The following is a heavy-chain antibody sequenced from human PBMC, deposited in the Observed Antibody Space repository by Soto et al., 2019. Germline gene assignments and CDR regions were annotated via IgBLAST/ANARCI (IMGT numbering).Heavy chain of an antibody. CDR2: ISAYNGNT. V-gene: IGHV1-18*01. CDR3: ARELGYCSSTSCFYYFDY. Sequence: AASVKVSCKASGYTFTSYGIGWVRQAPGQGLEWMGWISAYNGNTNYAQKLQGRVTMTTDTSTSTAYMELRSLRSDDTAVYYCARELGYCSSTSCFYYFDYWGQGTLVTVSS. CDR1: GYTFTSYG. D-gene: IGHD2-2*01. J-gene: IGHJ4*02.